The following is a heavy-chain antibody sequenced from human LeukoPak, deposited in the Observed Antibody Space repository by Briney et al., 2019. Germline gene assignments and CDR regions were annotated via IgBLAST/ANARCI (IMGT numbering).Heavy chain of an antibody. CDR3: ARGRFSVYYFDY. V-gene: IGHV4-38-2*02. J-gene: IGHJ4*02. D-gene: IGHD3-3*02. CDR1: GYSISSGYY. Sequence: PSETLSLTCTVSGYSISSGYYWGWIRQPPGKGLEWIGSIYHSGSTYYNPSLKSRVTISVDTSKNQFSLKLSSVTAADTAVYYCARGRFSVYYFDYWGQGSLVTVSS. CDR2: IYHSGST.